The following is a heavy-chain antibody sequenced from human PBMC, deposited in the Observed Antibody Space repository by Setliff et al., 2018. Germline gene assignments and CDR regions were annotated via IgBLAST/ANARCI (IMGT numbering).Heavy chain of an antibody. D-gene: IGHD2-15*01. V-gene: IGHV4-39*07. CDR1: GGSISSSSYY. J-gene: IGHJ6*02. Sequence: SETLSLTCTVSGGSISSSSYYWGWIRQPPGKGLEWIGSIYYSGSTYYNPSLKSRVTISVDTSKNQFSLKLSSVTAADTAVYYCARRETYYCKAGTGCYTNYHGLGVWGQGTTVTVSS. CDR3: ARRETYYCKAGTGCYTNYHGLGV. CDR2: IYYSGST.